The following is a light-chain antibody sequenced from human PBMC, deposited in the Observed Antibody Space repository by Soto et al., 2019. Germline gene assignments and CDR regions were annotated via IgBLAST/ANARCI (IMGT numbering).Light chain of an antibody. V-gene: IGLV1-47*01. J-gene: IGLJ1*01. CDR2: RNN. CDR1: ISNIGGNP. Sequence: QSVLTQPPSASGTPGQRVTISCSGSISNIGGNPVYWHQQLPGTAPKLLIFRNNQRPSGVPDRFSDSKSGTSASLAISGLRSEDEADYYCAAWGDSLSVYVFGTGTKVTVL. CDR3: AAWGDSLSVYV.